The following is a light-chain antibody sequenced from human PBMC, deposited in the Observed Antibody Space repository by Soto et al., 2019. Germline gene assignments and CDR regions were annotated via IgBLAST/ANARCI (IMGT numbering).Light chain of an antibody. CDR3: SSYTSSNTYV. CDR2: DVS. CDR1: SSDVGNYNY. V-gene: IGLV2-14*01. Sequence: QSALTQPASVSGSPGQSITISCTGTSSDVGNYNYVSWYQQHPGKAPKLMIYDVSNRPSGVSNRFSGSKSGNTASLTISGLQAEDEADYYCSSYTSSNTYVFGNGTKVTVL. J-gene: IGLJ1*01.